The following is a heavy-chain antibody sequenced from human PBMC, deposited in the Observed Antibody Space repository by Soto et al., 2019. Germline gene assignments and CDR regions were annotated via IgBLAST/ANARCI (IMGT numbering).Heavy chain of an antibody. CDR3: ARGGNRYSNVASGVGGFDF. Sequence: SETLSLTCTVSGASISSSYWSWILQSPERGLEWIAYVYHTGATNYNPSLKSRVTISLDTSKGQFSLNLTSLTTGDTAVYFCARGGNRYSNVASGVGGFDFWGQGSLVTVSS. V-gene: IGHV4-59*01. J-gene: IGHJ4*02. D-gene: IGHD5-12*01. CDR1: GASISSSY. CDR2: VYHTGAT.